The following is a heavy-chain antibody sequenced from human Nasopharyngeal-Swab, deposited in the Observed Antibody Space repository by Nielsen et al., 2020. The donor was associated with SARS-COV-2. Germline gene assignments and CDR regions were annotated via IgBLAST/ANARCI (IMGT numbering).Heavy chain of an antibody. J-gene: IGHJ4*02. V-gene: IGHV3-48*04. CDR3: ARAFPGSSGWYPFDY. D-gene: IGHD6-19*01. CDR2: ISSSSSTI. CDR1: GFTFSSYS. Sequence: GESLKISCAASGFTFSSYSMNWVRQAPGKGLEWVSYISSSSSTIYYADSVKGRFTISRDNAKNSLYLQMNSLRAEDTAVYYCARAFPGSSGWYPFDYWGQGTLVNVSS.